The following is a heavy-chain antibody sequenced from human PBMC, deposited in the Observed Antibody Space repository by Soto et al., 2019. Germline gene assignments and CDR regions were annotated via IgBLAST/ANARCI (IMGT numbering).Heavy chain of an antibody. CDR3: ARGLEGWNNAYFDY. V-gene: IGHV4-59*01. CDR2: AYYTGRT. J-gene: IGHJ4*02. D-gene: IGHD1-1*01. Sequence: PSETLSLTCTVSGGSINNYYWSWIRQPPGKGLEWIGYAYYTGRTNYNPSLKSRLSISVDTSKDQLFLNLRSVTAADTAVYYCARGLEGWNNAYFDYWGQGALVTV. CDR1: GGSINNYY.